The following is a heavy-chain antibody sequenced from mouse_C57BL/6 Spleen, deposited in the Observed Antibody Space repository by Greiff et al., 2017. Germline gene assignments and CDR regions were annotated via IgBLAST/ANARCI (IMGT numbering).Heavy chain of an antibody. J-gene: IGHJ2*01. CDR1: GYTFTSYW. CDR2: IDPSDSET. CDR3: ARSHGNIDY. D-gene: IGHD2-1*01. V-gene: IGHV1-52*01. Sequence: QVQLQQPGAELVRPGSSVKLSCKASGYTFTSYWVHWVKQRPIQGLEWIGNIDPSDSETNYKQKFKDKATWTVDNSSSTAYMQLSSLTSEASAVYYCARSHGNIDYWGQGTTLTVSS.